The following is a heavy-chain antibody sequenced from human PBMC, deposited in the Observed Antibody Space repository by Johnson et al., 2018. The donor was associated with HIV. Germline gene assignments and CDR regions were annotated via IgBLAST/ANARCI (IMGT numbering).Heavy chain of an antibody. V-gene: IGHV3-23*04. CDR3: ASGGPIAVETTGAFDI. Sequence: MLLVESGGGLVQPGGSLRLSCAASGFTFSSYAMNWVRQAPGKGLEWVSAISGSSYRSYYADSVKGHFTISRDNSKNTLYMQMNSLRAEDTAVYYCASGGPIAVETTGAFDIWGQGTMVTVSS. CDR2: ISGSSYRS. D-gene: IGHD6-19*01. CDR1: GFTFSSYA. J-gene: IGHJ3*02.